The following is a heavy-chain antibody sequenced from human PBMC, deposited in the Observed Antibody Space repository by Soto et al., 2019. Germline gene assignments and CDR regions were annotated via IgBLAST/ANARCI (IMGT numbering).Heavy chain of an antibody. CDR1: GFSLSTSGVG. CDR2: IYWDDDK. CDR3: AHREPYSSGWYDGY. Sequence: QITLKESGPTLVKPTQTLTLTCTFSGFSLSTSGVGVGWIRQPPGKALEWLALIYWDDDKRYSPSLKSRLTITKDTSKNQVVLTMTTMDPVDTATYYCAHREPYSSGWYDGYWGQGTLVTVSS. J-gene: IGHJ4*02. D-gene: IGHD6-19*01. V-gene: IGHV2-5*02.